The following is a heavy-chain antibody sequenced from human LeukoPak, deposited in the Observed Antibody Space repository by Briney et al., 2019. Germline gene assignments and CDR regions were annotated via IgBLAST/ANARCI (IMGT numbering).Heavy chain of an antibody. Sequence: SGGSLRLSCAASDFTVSTNYMTWVRQAPGKGLEWVSIIYSGGSAFYADSVWGRFTISRDNSKKTLYLQMNRLRADDTAVYYCARAGDHYYGLDVWGQGTTVTVSS. V-gene: IGHV3-66*01. CDR1: DFTVSTNY. CDR3: ARAGDHYYGLDV. D-gene: IGHD5-24*01. CDR2: IYSGGSA. J-gene: IGHJ6*02.